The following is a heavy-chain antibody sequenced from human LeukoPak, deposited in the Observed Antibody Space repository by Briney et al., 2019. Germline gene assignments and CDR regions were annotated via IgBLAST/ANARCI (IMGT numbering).Heavy chain of an antibody. CDR2: ISYDGSNK. CDR3: AKDWDYGDSHFDY. D-gene: IGHD4-17*01. J-gene: IGHJ4*02. V-gene: IGHV3-30*18. Sequence: GRSLRLSCAASGFTFSSCGMHWVRQAPGKGLEWVAVISYDGSNKYYADSVKGRFTISRDNSKNTLYLQMNSLRAEDTAVYYCAKDWDYGDSHFDYWGQGTLVTVSS. CDR1: GFTFSSCG.